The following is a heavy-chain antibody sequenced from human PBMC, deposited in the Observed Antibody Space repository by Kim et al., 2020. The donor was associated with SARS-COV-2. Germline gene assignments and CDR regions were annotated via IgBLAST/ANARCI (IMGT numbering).Heavy chain of an antibody. CDR2: INAGNGNT. V-gene: IGHV1-3*01. CDR3: ARGVITIFGVIKNMDV. CDR1: GYTFTRYA. Sequence: ASVKVSCKASGYTFTRYAIHWVRQAPGQRLEWMGWINAGNGNTRYSQKFQGRVTITRDTSASTAYMELSSLRSEDTAVFYCARGVITIFGVIKNMDVWGQGTTVSVSS. D-gene: IGHD3-3*01. J-gene: IGHJ6*02.